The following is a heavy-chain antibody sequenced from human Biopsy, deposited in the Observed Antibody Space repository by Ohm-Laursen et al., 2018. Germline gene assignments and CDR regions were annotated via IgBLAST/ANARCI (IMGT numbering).Heavy chain of an antibody. CDR2: IFYSGIT. J-gene: IGHJ5*02. CDR3: ARHPTGFWFDP. V-gene: IGHV4-39*01. CDR1: GVSISVDGYY. Sequence: GTLSLTCTVSGVSISVDGYYWAWIRQPPGKGLESIGSIFYSGITYYNPSLQSRVTMSVDTSKNQFSLNLTSVTAADTAVYYCARHPTGFWFDPWGQGTLVIVSS.